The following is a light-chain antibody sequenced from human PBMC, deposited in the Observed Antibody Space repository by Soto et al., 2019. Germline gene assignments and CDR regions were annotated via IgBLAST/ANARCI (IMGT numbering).Light chain of an antibody. CDR1: KSVSSSY. CDR2: GAS. Sequence: PGERATLSCRASKSVSSSYLAWYQQKPGQAPRLLIYGASSRATGIPDRFSGSGSGTDFTLTISRLEPEDFAVYYCQQYGSSPGYTFGQGTKLEIK. CDR3: QQYGSSPGYT. V-gene: IGKV3-20*01. J-gene: IGKJ2*01.